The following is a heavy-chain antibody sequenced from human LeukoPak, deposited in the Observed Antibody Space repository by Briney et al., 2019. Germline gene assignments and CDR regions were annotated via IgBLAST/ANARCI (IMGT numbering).Heavy chain of an antibody. CDR2: IYYSGST. D-gene: IGHD2-15*01. CDR3: ARGPPRYCSGGSCPDY. J-gene: IGHJ4*02. V-gene: IGHV4-31*03. Sequence: SETLSLTCTVSGGSISSGGYYWSWIRQHPGKGLEWIGYIYYSGSTYYNPSLKSRVTISVDTSKNQFSLKLSSVTAADTAVYYCARGPPRYCSGGSCPDYWGQGTLVTVSS. CDR1: GGSISSGGYY.